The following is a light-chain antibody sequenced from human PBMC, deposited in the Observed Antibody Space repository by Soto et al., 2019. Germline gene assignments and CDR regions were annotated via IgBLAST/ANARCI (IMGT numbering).Light chain of an antibody. V-gene: IGKV3-11*01. CDR2: DAS. Sequence: EIVLTQSPATLSLSPGERATLSCRASQSVSSYLAWYQQKPGQAPRLLIYDASNRATGIPARFSGSGSGTAFSLTIRSLGPEDFAVYYCQQRSNWPPITFGQGTRLEI. J-gene: IGKJ5*01. CDR1: QSVSSY. CDR3: QQRSNWPPIT.